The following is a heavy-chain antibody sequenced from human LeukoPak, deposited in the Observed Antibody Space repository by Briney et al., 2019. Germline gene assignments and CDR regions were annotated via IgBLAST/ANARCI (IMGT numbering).Heavy chain of an antibody. D-gene: IGHD4-17*01. CDR1: GFTFSSYA. CDR3: ARENYGDNSFDS. CDR2: FSYSGST. J-gene: IGHJ4*02. Sequence: PGGSLRLSCAASGFTFSSYAMSWVRQPPGKGLEWIGYFSYSGSTKYNPSLESRVAISVDTSQNQFSLNLGSVTATDTAVYYCARENYGDNSFDSWGQGTLVTVSS. V-gene: IGHV4-59*01.